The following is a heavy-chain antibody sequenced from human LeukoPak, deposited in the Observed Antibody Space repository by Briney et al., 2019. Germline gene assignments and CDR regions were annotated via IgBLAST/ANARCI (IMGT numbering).Heavy chain of an antibody. CDR2: ISGSGGST. J-gene: IGHJ3*02. CDR3: ARDGPRGSTVIVVVITNAFDI. Sequence: RGSLRLSCAASGFTFSSYAMSWVRQAPGKGLEWVSAISGSGGSTYYADSVKGRFTISRDNSKNTLYLQMNSLRAEDTAVYYCARDGPRGSTVIVVVITNAFDIWGQGTMVTVSS. D-gene: IGHD3-22*01. CDR1: GFTFSSYA. V-gene: IGHV3-23*01.